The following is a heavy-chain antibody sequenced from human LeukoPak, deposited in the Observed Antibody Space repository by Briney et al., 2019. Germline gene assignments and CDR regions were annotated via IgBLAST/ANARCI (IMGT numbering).Heavy chain of an antibody. D-gene: IGHD3-10*01. CDR2: IYYSGST. V-gene: IGHV4-39*07. CDR3: ARAKGFGEHYYYYMDV. Sequence: PSETLSLTCTVSGGSISSSSYYWGWIRQPPGKGLEWIGSIYYSGSTYYNPSLKRRVTISVDTSKNQFSLKLSSVTAADTAVYYCARAKGFGEHYYYYMDVWGKGTTVTISS. J-gene: IGHJ6*03. CDR1: GGSISSSSYY.